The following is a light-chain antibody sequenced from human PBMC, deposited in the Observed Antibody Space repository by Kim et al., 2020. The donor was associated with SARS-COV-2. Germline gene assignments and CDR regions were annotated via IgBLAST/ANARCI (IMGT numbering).Light chain of an antibody. CDR3: SAWDSSLSAVV. Sequence: QAGLTQSPSVSKGLRQTATVTCSGNRNNIGNEGAAWLQQHQGHPPKVVSDMDNNRPSGISERFSASRSGNTAFLTISGLQPEDEADYYCSAWDSSLSAVVFGEGTQLTVL. J-gene: IGLJ2*01. CDR2: MDN. CDR1: RNNIGNEG. V-gene: IGLV10-54*01.